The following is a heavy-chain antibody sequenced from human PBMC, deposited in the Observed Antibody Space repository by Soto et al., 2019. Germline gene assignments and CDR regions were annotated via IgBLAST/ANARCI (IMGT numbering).Heavy chain of an antibody. CDR2: INHSGST. V-gene: IGHV4-34*01. J-gene: IGHJ4*02. D-gene: IGHD6-13*01. CDR3: ARGGGNIAAAGRTYYFDY. Sequence: QVQLQQWGAGLLKPSETLSLTCAVYGGSFSGYYWSWIRQPPGKGLEWIGEINHSGSTNYNPSLKSRVTISVDTSKNQFSLKLSSVTAADTAVYYCARGGGNIAAAGRTYYFDYWGQGTLVTVSS. CDR1: GGSFSGYY.